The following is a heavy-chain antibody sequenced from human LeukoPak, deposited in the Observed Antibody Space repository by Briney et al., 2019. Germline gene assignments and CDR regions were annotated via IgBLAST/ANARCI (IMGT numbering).Heavy chain of an antibody. CDR2: VSSDGTDK. J-gene: IGHJ4*02. CDR3: ARVDSKSGSSFSAS. CDR1: GLSFSRYA. V-gene: IGHV3-30-3*01. D-gene: IGHD6-13*01. Sequence: GALRLSCAASGLSFSRYAMQWVRQAPGKGLEWVAAVSSDGTDKYHADSVKGRFTVSRDNSRNTLSLQIHSLKPEDTAVYYCARVDSKSGSSFSASWGQGALVIVSS.